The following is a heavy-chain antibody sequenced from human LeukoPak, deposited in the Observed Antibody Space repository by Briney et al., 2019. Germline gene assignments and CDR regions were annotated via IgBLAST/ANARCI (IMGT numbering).Heavy chain of an antibody. D-gene: IGHD5-24*01. V-gene: IGHV3-21*01. CDR3: ARDGGDGYNFNWFDP. Sequence: GGSLRLSCAASGFTFSSYSMNWVRQAPGKGLEWVSSISSSSSYIYYADSVKGRFTISRDNAKNSLYLQMNSLRAEDTAVYYCARDGGDGYNFNWFDPWGQGTLVTVSS. CDR2: ISSSSSYI. CDR1: GFTFSSYS. J-gene: IGHJ5*02.